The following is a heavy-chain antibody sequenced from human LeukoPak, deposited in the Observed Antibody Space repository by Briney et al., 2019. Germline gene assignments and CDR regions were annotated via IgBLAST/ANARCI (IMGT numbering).Heavy chain of an antibody. Sequence: SETLSLTCTVSAASVTTYSWSWLRQPAGKGLEWIGRVYFSGATKYNPSLKSRVTISADTSKNQFSLKLPSVTAADTAVYYCARDHYGSGSYKAYFDYWGHGIHVTVSS. J-gene: IGHJ4*01. V-gene: IGHV4-4*07. CDR1: AASVTTYS. D-gene: IGHD3-10*01. CDR3: ARDHYGSGSYKAYFDY. CDR2: VYFSGAT.